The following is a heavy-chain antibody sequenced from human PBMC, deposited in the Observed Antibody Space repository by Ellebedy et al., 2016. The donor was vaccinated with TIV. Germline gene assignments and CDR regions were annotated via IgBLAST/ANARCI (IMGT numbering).Heavy chain of an antibody. Sequence: SVKVSCXASGGTFSSYAISWVRQAPGQGLEWMGRIIPILGIANYAQKFQGRVTITADKSTSTAYMELSSLRSEDTAVYYCARDARDLLGYWGQGTLVTVSS. CDR3: ARDARDLLGY. V-gene: IGHV1-69*04. CDR1: GGTFSSYA. CDR2: IIPILGIA. D-gene: IGHD3-16*01. J-gene: IGHJ4*02.